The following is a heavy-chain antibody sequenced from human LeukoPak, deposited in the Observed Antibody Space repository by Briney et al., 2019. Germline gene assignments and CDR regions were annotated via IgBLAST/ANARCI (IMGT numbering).Heavy chain of an antibody. D-gene: IGHD1-26*01. CDR1: GFTFSIYG. CDR3: AVRGIVGATSQDY. V-gene: IGHV3-30*02. J-gene: IGHJ4*02. Sequence: GGSLRLSCSASGFTFSIYGMHWVRQAPGKGLEWVAFIRYDGSNKYYADSVKGRFTISRDNSKNTLYLEMNSLRAEDTAVYYCAVRGIVGATSQDYWGQGTLVTVSS. CDR2: IRYDGSNK.